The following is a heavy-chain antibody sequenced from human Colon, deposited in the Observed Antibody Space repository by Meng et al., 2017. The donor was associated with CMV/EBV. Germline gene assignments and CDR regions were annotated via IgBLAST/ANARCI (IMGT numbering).Heavy chain of an antibody. Sequence: SVKVSCKASGYTFTGYYMHWVRQAPGQGLEWMGWINPNSGGTNYAQKFQGRVTMTRDTSISTAYMELGRLRSDDTAVYYCAASIAAVYGMDVWGQGTTVTVSS. CDR2: INPNSGGT. J-gene: IGHJ6*02. CDR3: AASIAAVYGMDV. V-gene: IGHV1-2*02. CDR1: GYTFTGYY. D-gene: IGHD6-6*01.